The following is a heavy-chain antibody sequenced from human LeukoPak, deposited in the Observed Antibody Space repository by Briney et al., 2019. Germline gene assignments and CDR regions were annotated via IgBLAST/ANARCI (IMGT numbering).Heavy chain of an antibody. CDR2: ISYDGGNK. V-gene: IGHV3-30-3*01. J-gene: IGHJ4*02. CDR3: ASGGLSSSWYLHY. CDR1: GFTFSSYA. Sequence: PGRSLRLSCAASGFTFSSYAMHWVRQAPGKGLEWVAVISYDGGNKYYADSVKGRFTISRDNSKNTVYLQVNSLRAEDTALYYCASGGLSSSWYLHYWGQGTLVTVSS. D-gene: IGHD6-13*01.